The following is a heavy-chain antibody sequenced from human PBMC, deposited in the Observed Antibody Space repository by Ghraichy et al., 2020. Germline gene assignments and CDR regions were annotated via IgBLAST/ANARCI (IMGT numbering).Heavy chain of an antibody. CDR2: IIPIFGTA. D-gene: IGHD3-22*01. J-gene: IGHJ4*02. CDR3: ARPSYYYDSSGYYRFYYFDY. Sequence: SVKVSCKASGGTFSSYAISWVRQAPGQGLEWMGGIIPIFGTANYAQKFQGRVTITTDESTSTAYMELSSLRSEDTAVYYCARPSYYYDSSGYYRFYYFDYWGQGTLVTVSS. CDR1: GGTFSSYA. V-gene: IGHV1-69*05.